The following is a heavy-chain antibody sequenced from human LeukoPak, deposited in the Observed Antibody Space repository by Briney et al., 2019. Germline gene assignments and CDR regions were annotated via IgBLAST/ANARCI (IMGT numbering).Heavy chain of an antibody. D-gene: IGHD2-2*01. J-gene: IGHJ5*02. CDR1: GYTFTGYY. V-gene: IGHV1-2*02. CDR3: ARGTMSVVPAASWFDP. CDR2: INPSSGGT. Sequence: ASVKVSCKASGYTFTGYYMHWVRQAPGQGLEWMGWINPSSGGTNYAQKFQGRVTMTRDTSISTAYMELSRLRSDDTAVYYCARGTMSVVPAASWFDPWGQGTLVTVSS.